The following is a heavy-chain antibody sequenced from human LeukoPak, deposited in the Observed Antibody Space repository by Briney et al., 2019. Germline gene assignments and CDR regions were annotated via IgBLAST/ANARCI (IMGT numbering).Heavy chain of an antibody. CDR3: ARSYSSGWYIYYYMDV. CDR1: GFTVSSNY. J-gene: IGHJ6*03. D-gene: IGHD6-19*01. CDR2: IYSGGST. Sequence: GGSLRLSCAASGFTVSSNYMSWVRQAPGKGLEWVSVIYSGGSTYYADSVKGRFTISRDNSKNTLYLQMNSLRAEDTAVYYCARSYSSGWYIYYYMDVWGKGTTVTASS. V-gene: IGHV3-66*02.